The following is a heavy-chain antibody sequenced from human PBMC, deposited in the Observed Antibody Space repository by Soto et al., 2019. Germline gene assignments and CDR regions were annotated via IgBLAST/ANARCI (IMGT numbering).Heavy chain of an antibody. J-gene: IGHJ4*02. D-gene: IGHD6-13*01. CDR2: ISGSGGGT. CDR1: GFTFSSYA. Sequence: GGSLRLSCAASGFTFSSYAMSWVRQAPGKGLEWVSAISGSGGGTYYADSVKGRFTISRDNSKNTLYLQMNSLRAEDTAVYYCAKCTTGQQLVPPYYFDYWGQGTLVTVSS. CDR3: AKCTTGQQLVPPYYFDY. V-gene: IGHV3-23*01.